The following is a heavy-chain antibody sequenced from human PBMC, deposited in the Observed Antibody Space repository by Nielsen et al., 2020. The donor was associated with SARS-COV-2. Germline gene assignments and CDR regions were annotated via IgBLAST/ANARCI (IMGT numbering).Heavy chain of an antibody. Sequence: SETLSLTCTVSGGSISSSSYYWGWIRQPPGKGLEWIGSIYYSGSTYYNPSLKSRVTISVDTSKNQFSLKLSSVTAADTAVYYRARHEPTVTSPQLPLYWGQGTLVTVSS. CDR3: ARHEPTVTSPQLPLY. CDR2: IYYSGST. D-gene: IGHD4-17*01. CDR1: GGSISSSSYY. J-gene: IGHJ4*02. V-gene: IGHV4-39*01.